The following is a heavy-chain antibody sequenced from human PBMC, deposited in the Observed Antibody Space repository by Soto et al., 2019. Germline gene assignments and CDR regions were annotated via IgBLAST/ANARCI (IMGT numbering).Heavy chain of an antibody. CDR3: ARVVHYYDSYYYYGMAV. V-gene: IGHV3-21*01. J-gene: IGHJ6*04. Sequence: EVQLVESGGGLVKPGGSLRLSCAASGFTFSSYSMNWVRQAPGKGLEWVSSISSSSNYIYYADSVKGRCTISRDNAKNTLYLQINSLRAEDTTVYYCARVVHYYDSYYYYGMAVLGKVTPVNVSS. CDR1: GFTFSSYS. CDR2: ISSSSNYI. D-gene: IGHD3-10*01.